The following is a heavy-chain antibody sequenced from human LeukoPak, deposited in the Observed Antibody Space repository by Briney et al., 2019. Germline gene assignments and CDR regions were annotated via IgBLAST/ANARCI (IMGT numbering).Heavy chain of an antibody. J-gene: IGHJ4*02. V-gene: IGHV3-21*01. Sequence: PGGSLRLFCAASRFTFSSYAMNWVRQAPGKGLEWVSSISRSSNYIYYADSVKGRFTISRDNAKNSLYLQMNSLRAEDTAVYYCARELTYSDYWGQGTLVTVSS. CDR3: ARELTYSDY. CDR2: ISRSSNYI. CDR1: RFTFSSYA. D-gene: IGHD3-9*01.